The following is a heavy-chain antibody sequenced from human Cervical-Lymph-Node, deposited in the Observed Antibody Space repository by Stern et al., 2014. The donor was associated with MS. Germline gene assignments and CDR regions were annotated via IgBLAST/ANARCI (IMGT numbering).Heavy chain of an antibody. Sequence: QLQLQESGPGLVKPSETLSLTCTVSGGSISNYYWTWIRQPPGTGLEWIGYIYYTGSTNYNPPLKSRVTISVDTSKNQFSLKLSSVTAADTAVYYCARDRVGAIGNWFDPWGQGTLVTVSS. D-gene: IGHD1-26*01. CDR2: IYYTGST. CDR1: GGSISNYY. CDR3: ARDRVGAIGNWFDP. J-gene: IGHJ5*02. V-gene: IGHV4-59*01.